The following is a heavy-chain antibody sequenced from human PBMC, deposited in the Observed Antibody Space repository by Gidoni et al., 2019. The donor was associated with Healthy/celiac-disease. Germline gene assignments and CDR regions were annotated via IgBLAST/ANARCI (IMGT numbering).Heavy chain of an antibody. CDR2: ISWNSGSI. V-gene: IGHV3-9*01. CDR1: GFTFVDSA. Sequence: EVQPVASGGGLVQPGRSLRLSCAASGFTFVDSAMHWVRQAPGKGLEWVSGISWNSGSIGYADSVKGRFTISRDNAKNSLYLQMNSLRAEDTALYYCAKDYYDFWSGSGKRGYYYYGMDVWGQGTTVTVSS. J-gene: IGHJ6*02. CDR3: AKDYYDFWSGSGKRGYYYYGMDV. D-gene: IGHD3-3*01.